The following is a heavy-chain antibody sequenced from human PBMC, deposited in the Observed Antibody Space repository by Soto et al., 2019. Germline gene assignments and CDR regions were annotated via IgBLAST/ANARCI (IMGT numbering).Heavy chain of an antibody. J-gene: IGHJ4*02. D-gene: IGHD3-3*01. CDR2: MNPNSGNT. Sequence: ASVKVSCKASGYTFTSYDINWVRQATGQGLEWMGWMNPNSGNTGYAQKFQGRVTMTRNTSISTAYMELSSLRSEDTAVYYCARVVYGFLEWTPRYYFDYWGQGTLVTVSS. V-gene: IGHV1-8*01. CDR1: GYTFTSYD. CDR3: ARVVYGFLEWTPRYYFDY.